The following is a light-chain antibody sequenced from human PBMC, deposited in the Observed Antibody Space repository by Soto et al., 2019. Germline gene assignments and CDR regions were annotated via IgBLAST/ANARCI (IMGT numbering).Light chain of an antibody. J-gene: IGLJ1*01. CDR2: GNS. CDR1: SSNIGAAYD. Sequence: QSVLTQPPSVSGAPGQRVTISCTGSSSNIGAAYDVHWYQQLXXXAPKLLMYGNSNRPSGVPDRFSGSKSATSASLAITGXXXEDEADYYCQSYDSXLXGXXFGTGTKLTVL. CDR3: QSYDSXLXGXX. V-gene: IGLV1-40*01.